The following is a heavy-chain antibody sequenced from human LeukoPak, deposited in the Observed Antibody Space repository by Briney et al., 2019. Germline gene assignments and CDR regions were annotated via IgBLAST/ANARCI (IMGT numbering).Heavy chain of an antibody. CDR1: GYTLTELS. D-gene: IGHD6-19*01. CDR3: AKKFTGIAVAGYDF. CDR2: ISGSGDST. Sequence: SCKVSGYTLTELSMTWVRQAPGKGLEWVSAISGSGDSTYYPDSVKGRFTISRDNSKNTLYLQMNSLRAEDTAVYYCAKKFTGIAVAGYDFWGQGTLVTVSS. J-gene: IGHJ4*02. V-gene: IGHV3-23*01.